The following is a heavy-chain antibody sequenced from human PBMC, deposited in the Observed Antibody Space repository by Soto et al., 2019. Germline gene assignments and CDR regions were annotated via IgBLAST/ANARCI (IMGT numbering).Heavy chain of an antibody. Sequence: SETLSLTCSVSGFTISSYSYYWVWIRQPPGKGLEWIGCIYYSGSTYYNPSLKSRVTISFDASKNQISLQVRSATAADAAVYYCARDLKEYCSDGKCNWFDPWGQGTLVTVSS. V-gene: IGHV4-39*07. D-gene: IGHD2-15*01. J-gene: IGHJ5*02. CDR3: ARDLKEYCSDGKCNWFDP. CDR1: GFTISSYSYY. CDR2: IYYSGST.